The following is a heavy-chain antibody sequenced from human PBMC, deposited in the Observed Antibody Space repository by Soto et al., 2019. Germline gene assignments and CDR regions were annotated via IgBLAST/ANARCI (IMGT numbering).Heavy chain of an antibody. CDR2: INAGNGNT. CDR1: GYTFTSYA. Sequence: ASVKVSCKASGYTFTSYAMHWVRQAPGQRLEWMGWINAGNGNTKYSQKFQNRVTITRDTSASTAYMELSSLRSEDTAVYYCARDWRYCSGGSCRSIFDYWGQGTLVTVS. CDR3: ARDWRYCSGGSCRSIFDY. V-gene: IGHV1-3*01. J-gene: IGHJ4*02. D-gene: IGHD2-15*01.